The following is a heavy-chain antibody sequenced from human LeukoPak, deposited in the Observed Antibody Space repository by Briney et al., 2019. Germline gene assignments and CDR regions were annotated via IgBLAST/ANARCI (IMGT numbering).Heavy chain of an antibody. CDR2: IYYSGST. D-gene: IGHD7-27*01. Sequence: PSETLSLTCTVSGDSISSFYWSWIRQPPAKGLEWIGYIYYSGSTKYNPSLKSRVTISVDRSKNQFSLKLSSVTAADTAVYYCAREITGDLFDYWGQGTLVTVFS. CDR1: GDSISSFY. CDR3: AREITGDLFDY. J-gene: IGHJ4*02. V-gene: IGHV4-59*01.